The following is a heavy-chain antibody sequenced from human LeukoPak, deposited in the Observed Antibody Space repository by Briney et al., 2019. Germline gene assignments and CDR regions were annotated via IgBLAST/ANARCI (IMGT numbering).Heavy chain of an antibody. D-gene: IGHD3-22*01. J-gene: IGHJ4*02. V-gene: IGHV1-18*01. Sequence: GASVKVSCKASGYTFTSYGISWVRQAPGQGLEWMGWISAYNGNTNYAQKLQGRVTMTTDTSTSTAYMELRSLRSDDTAVYYCARDAAYDSSGYYLNWGQGTLDTVSS. CDR1: GYTFTSYG. CDR2: ISAYNGNT. CDR3: ARDAAYDSSGYYLN.